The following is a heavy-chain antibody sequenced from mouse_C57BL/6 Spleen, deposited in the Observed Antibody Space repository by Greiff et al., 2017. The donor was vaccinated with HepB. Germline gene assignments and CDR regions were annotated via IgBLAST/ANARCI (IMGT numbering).Heavy chain of an antibody. V-gene: IGHV5-17*01. CDR2: ISSGSSTI. Sequence: EVKLVESGGGLVKPGGSLKLSCAASGFTFSDYGMHWVRQAPEKGLEWVAYISSGSSTIYYADTVKGRFTISRDNAKNTLFLQMTSLRSEDTAMYYCARSYGSTNYFDYWGQGTTLTVSS. D-gene: IGHD1-1*01. J-gene: IGHJ2*01. CDR3: ARSYGSTNYFDY. CDR1: GFTFSDYG.